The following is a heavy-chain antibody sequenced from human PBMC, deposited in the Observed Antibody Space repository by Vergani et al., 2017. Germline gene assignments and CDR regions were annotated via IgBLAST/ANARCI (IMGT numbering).Heavy chain of an antibody. D-gene: IGHD6-19*01. CDR2: IYYSGST. CDR1: GASIRNSNYY. Sequence: QLQLQESGPGLVKPSATLSLTFSVSGASIRNSNYYWGWIRQPPGKGLEWIASIYYSGSTYYNPSLKSRVTISVDTSKNQFSLKLSSVTAADTAVYFCARHSTVEWLVKLGWIDPWGKGILVTVSS. CDR3: ARHSTVEWLVKLGWIDP. J-gene: IGHJ5*02. V-gene: IGHV4-39*01.